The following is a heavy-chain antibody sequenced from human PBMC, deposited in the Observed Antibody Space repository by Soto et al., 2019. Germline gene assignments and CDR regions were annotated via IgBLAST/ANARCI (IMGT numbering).Heavy chain of an antibody. J-gene: IGHJ6*02. D-gene: IGHD4-17*01. CDR2: ISAYNGNT. Sequence: ASVKVSCKASGYTFTSYGISWVRQAPGQGLEWMGWISAYNGNTNYAQKLQGRVTMTTDTSTSTAYMELRGLRSDDTAVYFCARDEDYAYYYYYYGMDVWGQGTTVTVSS. CDR1: GYTFTSYG. CDR3: ARDEDYAYYYYYYGMDV. V-gene: IGHV1-18*01.